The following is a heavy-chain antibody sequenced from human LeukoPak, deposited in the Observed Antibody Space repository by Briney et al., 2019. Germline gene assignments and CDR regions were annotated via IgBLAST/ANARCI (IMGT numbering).Heavy chain of an antibody. CDR1: GFTFSSYA. D-gene: IGHD1-26*01. Sequence: GGSLRLSCAASGFTFSSYAMSWVRQAPGKGLEWVSAISGSGGSTYYADSVKGRFTISRDNSKNTLYLQMNGLRAEDTAVYYCAKDLDSGSYSDYWGQGTLVTVSS. CDR3: AKDLDSGSYSDY. V-gene: IGHV3-23*01. CDR2: ISGSGGST. J-gene: IGHJ4*02.